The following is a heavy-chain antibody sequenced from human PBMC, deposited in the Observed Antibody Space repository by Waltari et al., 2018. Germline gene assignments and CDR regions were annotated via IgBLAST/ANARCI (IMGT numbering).Heavy chain of an antibody. J-gene: IGHJ3*02. V-gene: IGHV3-7*01. Sequence: EVQLVESGGGLVQPGGSLRLSCAASGFTFSDYWMSWVRQTPGKGLGFVANTKPDGSETYYVVSVRGRFTISRDNAENSLILQMTSLRAEDTAVYYCARERGWSFDIWGQGTVVTVSS. CDR2: TKPDGSET. CDR3: ARERGWSFDI. CDR1: GFTFSDYW. D-gene: IGHD6-19*01.